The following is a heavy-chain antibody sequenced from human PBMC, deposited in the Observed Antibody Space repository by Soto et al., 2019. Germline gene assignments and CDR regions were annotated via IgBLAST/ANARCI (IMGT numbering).Heavy chain of an antibody. V-gene: IGHV1-69*01. J-gene: IGHJ5*02. CDR2: IIPIFGTA. CDR3: ARHHGDYGVWFDP. D-gene: IGHD4-17*01. Sequence: QVQLVQSGAEVKKPGSSVKVSCKASGGTFSSYAISWVRQAPGQGLEWMGGIIPIFGTANYAQKFQGRVTITADESTSTAFMELRSLRSEDTAVYYFARHHGDYGVWFDPWGQVNLVIVSS. CDR1: GGTFSSYA.